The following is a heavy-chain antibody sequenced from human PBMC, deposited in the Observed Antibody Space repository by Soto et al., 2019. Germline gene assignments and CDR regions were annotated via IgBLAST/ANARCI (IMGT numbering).Heavy chain of an antibody. CDR1: GFTFSSYS. CDR3: ARQSYSSSWTVLRGYYYYMDV. D-gene: IGHD6-13*01. J-gene: IGHJ6*03. CDR2: ISSSSSYI. V-gene: IGHV3-21*01. Sequence: EVQLVESGGGLVKPGGSLRLSCAASGFTFSSYSMNWVRQAPGKGLEWVSSISSSSSYIYYADSVKGRFTISRDNDKNSLYLQMNSLRAEDTAVYYCARQSYSSSWTVLRGYYYYMDVWGKGTTVTVSS.